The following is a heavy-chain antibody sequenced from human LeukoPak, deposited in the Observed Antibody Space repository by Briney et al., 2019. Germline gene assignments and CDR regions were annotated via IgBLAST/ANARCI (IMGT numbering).Heavy chain of an antibody. D-gene: IGHD6-19*01. CDR2: IYYSGST. CDR3: ARVGYSSGWTHRIYYYYIDV. V-gene: IGHV4-59*01. J-gene: IGHJ6*03. CDR1: GGSISSYY. Sequence: SETLSLTCTVSGGSISSYYWSWIRQPPGKGLEWIGYIYYSGSTNYNPSLKSRVTISVDTSKNQFSLKLSSVTAADTAVYYCARVGYSSGWTHRIYYYYIDVWGKGTTVPISS.